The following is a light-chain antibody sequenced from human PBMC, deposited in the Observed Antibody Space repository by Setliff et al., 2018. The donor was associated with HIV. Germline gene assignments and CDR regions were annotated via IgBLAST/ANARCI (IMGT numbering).Light chain of an antibody. Sequence: QSVLTQPASVSGSPGQSITISCTGTSSDVGGYDYVSWYQQHPGKAPKLIIYEVTYRPSGVSNRFSGFKSGNMPSLTISGLQAEDEADYYCSSYRTNSRVVFGGGTKVTVL. CDR3: SSYRTNSRVV. J-gene: IGLJ2*01. V-gene: IGLV2-14*01. CDR2: EVT. CDR1: SSDVGGYDY.